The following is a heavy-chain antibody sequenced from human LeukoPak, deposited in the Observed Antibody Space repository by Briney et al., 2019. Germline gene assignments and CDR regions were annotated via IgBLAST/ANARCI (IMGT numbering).Heavy chain of an antibody. J-gene: IGHJ4*02. Sequence: SETLSLTCTVSGGSISSGGYYWSWIRQHPGKGLEWIGYIYYSGSTYYNPSLKSRVTISVDTSKNQFFLKLSSVTAADTAVYYCARGPRGGPYYFDYWGQGTLVTVSS. CDR1: GGSISSGGYY. V-gene: IGHV4-31*03. CDR2: IYYSGST. CDR3: ARGPRGGPYYFDY. D-gene: IGHD3-10*01.